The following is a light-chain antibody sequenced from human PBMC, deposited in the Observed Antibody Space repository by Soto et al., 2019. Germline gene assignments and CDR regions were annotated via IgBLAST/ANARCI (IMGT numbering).Light chain of an antibody. CDR3: AAWDDSLNGVV. CDR1: SSDVGGYNY. CDR2: DVT. V-gene: IGLV2-11*01. J-gene: IGLJ2*01. Sequence: QSALTQPRSVSGSPGHSVTISCTGTSSDVGGYNYVSWYQQHPGKAPKLLIYDVTKRPSGVPDRFSGSKSGNTASLAISGLQSEDEADYYCAAWDDSLNGVVFGGGTKVTVL.